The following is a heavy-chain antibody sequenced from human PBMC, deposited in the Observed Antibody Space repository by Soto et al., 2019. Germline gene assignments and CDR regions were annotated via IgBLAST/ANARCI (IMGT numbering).Heavy chain of an antibody. D-gene: IGHD3-16*02. J-gene: IGHJ4*02. CDR2: ISYDGSNK. CDR1: GFTFSSYG. CDR3: AKVLGYRTSYYFDY. V-gene: IGHV3-30*18. Sequence: GGSLRLSCAASGFTFSSYGMHWVRQAPGKGLEWVAVISYDGSNKYYADSVKGRFTISRDNSKNTLYLQMNSLRAEDTAVYYCAKVLGYRTSYYFDYWGQGTLVTVS.